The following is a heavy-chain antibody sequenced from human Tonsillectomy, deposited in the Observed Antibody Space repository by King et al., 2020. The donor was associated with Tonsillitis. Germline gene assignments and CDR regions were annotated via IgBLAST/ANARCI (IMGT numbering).Heavy chain of an antibody. CDR2: ISYDGSNK. CDR3: AKVRDYDILTGYVGALDY. D-gene: IGHD3-9*01. Sequence: QVQLVESGGRVVQPGRSLRLSCAASGFTFSTYGMHWVRQAPGKGLEWVAVISYDGSNKYYADSVKGRFTISRDNSKNTLYLQMNSLRGEDTAVYYCAKVRDYDILTGYVGALDYWGQGTLVTVSS. J-gene: IGHJ4*02. V-gene: IGHV3-30*18. CDR1: GFTFSTYG.